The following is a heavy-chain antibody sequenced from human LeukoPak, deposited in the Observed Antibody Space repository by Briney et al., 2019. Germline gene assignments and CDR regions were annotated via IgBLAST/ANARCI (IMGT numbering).Heavy chain of an antibody. CDR1: GFTFSSYS. J-gene: IGHJ3*02. CDR2: ISSSSSYI. Sequence: GGSLSLSCAASGFTFSSYSMNWVRQAPGKGLEWVSSISSSSSYIYYADSVKGRFTISRDNAKNSLYLQMNSLRAEDTAVYYCARAIVGATDDAFDIWGQGTMVTASS. V-gene: IGHV3-21*01. CDR3: ARAIVGATDDAFDI. D-gene: IGHD1-26*01.